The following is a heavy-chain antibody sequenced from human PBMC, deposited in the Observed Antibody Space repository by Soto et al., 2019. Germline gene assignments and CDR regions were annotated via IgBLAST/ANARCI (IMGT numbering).Heavy chain of an antibody. CDR3: ARCYDSSGYNWFDP. D-gene: IGHD3-22*01. CDR1: GGSISSGGYY. J-gene: IGHJ5*02. V-gene: IGHV4-31*03. Sequence: QVQLQESGPGLVKPSQTLSLTCTVSGGSISSGGYYWSWIRQHPGKGLEWIGYIYYSGSTYYNPSLKSRVTISVDTSKNQFSLKLRSVTAADTAVYYCARCYDSSGYNWFDPWGQGTLVTVSS. CDR2: IYYSGST.